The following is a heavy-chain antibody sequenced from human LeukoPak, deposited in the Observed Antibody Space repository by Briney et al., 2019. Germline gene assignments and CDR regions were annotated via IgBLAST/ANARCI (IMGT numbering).Heavy chain of an antibody. D-gene: IGHD1-1*01. CDR1: GGSIRSYY. CDR2: IYYSGGT. V-gene: IGHV4-59*01. J-gene: IGHJ4*02. Sequence: SETLSLTCTVSGGSIRSYYWSWSRQPPGKGLEWIGFIYYSGGTYYNPSLKSRVTISVDTSKNQFSLKLSSVTAADTAVYYCARARPGNDGGNFDYWGQGTLVTVSS. CDR3: ARARPGNDGGNFDY.